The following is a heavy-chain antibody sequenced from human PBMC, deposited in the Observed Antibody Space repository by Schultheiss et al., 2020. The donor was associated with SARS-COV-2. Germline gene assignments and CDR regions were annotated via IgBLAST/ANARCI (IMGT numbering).Heavy chain of an antibody. J-gene: IGHJ4*02. CDR3: AKGPSGNYAIDN. D-gene: IGHD3-22*01. CDR2: ISGSGGST. CDR1: GFTLSNYW. Sequence: GESLKISCAASGFTLSNYWVTWVRQAPGKGLEWVSAISGSGGSTYYADSVKGRFTISRDNSKNTLYLQVNSLRVEDTAVYYCAKGPSGNYAIDNWGQGTRVTVSS. V-gene: IGHV3-23*01.